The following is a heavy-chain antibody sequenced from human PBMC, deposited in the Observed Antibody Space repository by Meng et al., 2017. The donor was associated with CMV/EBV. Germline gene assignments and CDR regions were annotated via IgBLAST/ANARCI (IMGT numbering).Heavy chain of an antibody. CDR1: GFTFSDYY. V-gene: IGHV3-11*04. CDR3: ARDGGYSSGWYPPQLSYYYYYGMDV. J-gene: IGHJ6*02. D-gene: IGHD6-19*01. CDR2: ISSSGSTI. Sequence: GGSLRLSCAASGFTFSDYYMSWIRQAPGKGLEWVSYISSSGSTIYYADSVKGRFTISRDNAKNSLYLQMNSLRAEDTAVYYCARDGGYSSGWYPPQLSYYYYYGMDVWGQGTTVTVSS.